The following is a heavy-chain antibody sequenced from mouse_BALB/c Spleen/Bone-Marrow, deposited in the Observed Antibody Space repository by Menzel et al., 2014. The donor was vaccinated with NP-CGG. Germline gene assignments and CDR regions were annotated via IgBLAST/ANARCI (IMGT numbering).Heavy chain of an antibody. CDR1: GYTFTSNW. V-gene: IGHV1-52*01. D-gene: IGHD1-1*01. J-gene: IGHJ4*01. CDR3: ARWGYGSTYYYAMDY. CDR2: IDPYDSET. Sequence: VQLQQSGAELVRPGASVKLSCKASGYTFTSNWMNWVKQRPEQGLEWIGRIDPYDSETHYNQKFKDKAILTVDKSSSTAYMQLNSLTSEDSVVYYCARWGYGSTYYYAMDYWGQGTSVTVSS.